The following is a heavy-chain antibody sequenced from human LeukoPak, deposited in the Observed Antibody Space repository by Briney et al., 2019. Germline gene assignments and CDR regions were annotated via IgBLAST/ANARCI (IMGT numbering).Heavy chain of an antibody. J-gene: IGHJ4*02. Sequence: PSETLSLTCTVSGGSISSGAYYWSWIRQHPGKGLEWIGYIYYSGSTYYNPSLKSRVSISFDTSKNQFSLKLSSVTAADTAVYYCARDLQTDYYDSSGYYFDYWGQGTLVTVSS. V-gene: IGHV4-31*03. CDR1: GGSISSGAYY. CDR3: ARDLQTDYYDSSGYYFDY. D-gene: IGHD3-22*01. CDR2: IYYSGST.